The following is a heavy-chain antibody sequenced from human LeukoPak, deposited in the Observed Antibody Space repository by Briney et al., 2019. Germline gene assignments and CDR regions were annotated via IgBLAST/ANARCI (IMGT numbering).Heavy chain of an antibody. D-gene: IGHD6-6*01. V-gene: IGHV4-39*01. CDR2: IYHSGST. J-gene: IGHJ5*02. CDR3: ARYSSSSGWLDP. CDR1: GGSITNSPYY. Sequence: SEILSLTCTVSGGSITNSPYYWGWIRQPPGKGLEWIGIIYHSGSTYYNPSLRSRLTMSVDTSNKQFFLQLSAVTAADTAVYYCARYSSSSGWLDPWGQGTLVTVSS.